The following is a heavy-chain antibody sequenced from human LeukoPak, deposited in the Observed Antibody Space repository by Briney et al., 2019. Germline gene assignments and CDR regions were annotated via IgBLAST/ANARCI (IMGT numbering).Heavy chain of an antibody. D-gene: IGHD5-18*01. CDR2: INPNSGAT. Sequence: AALKVSSMDSRYTFTGYYMRCGRPAPREGRGWMGWINPNSGATTYAQKFQGRVTMTRDTSISTAYMELTRLRSDDTAVYYCALVVDTAMGPFDYWGQGTLVTVSS. V-gene: IGHV1-2*02. CDR3: ALVVDTAMGPFDY. J-gene: IGHJ4*02. CDR1: RYTFTGYY.